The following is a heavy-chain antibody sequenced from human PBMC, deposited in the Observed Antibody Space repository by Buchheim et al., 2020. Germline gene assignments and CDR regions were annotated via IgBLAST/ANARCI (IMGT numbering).Heavy chain of an antibody. CDR2: IKQDGSEK. Sequence: EVQLVESGGGLVQPGGSLRLSCAASGFTFISYWMSWVRQAPGKGLEWVANIKQDGSEKSSVDSMKGRFTISRDNAKNSPYVQMNSLRAEDTAVYYCARTIGWNWYFDLWGRGTL. V-gene: IGHV3-7*01. CDR3: ARTIGWNWYFDL. D-gene: IGHD4/OR15-4a*01. CDR1: GFTFISYW. J-gene: IGHJ2*01.